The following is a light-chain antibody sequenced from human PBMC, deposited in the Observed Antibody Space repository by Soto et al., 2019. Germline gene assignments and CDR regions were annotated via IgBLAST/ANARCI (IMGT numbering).Light chain of an antibody. J-gene: IGLJ1*01. CDR3: CSYAGSYTFV. Sequence: QSVLTQPRSASGSPGQSVTISCTGTSSNVWGYNYVSWYPQHPGKAPKLMIYDVSKRPSGVPDRFSGSKSGNTASLTISGLQAEDEAEYYCCSYAGSYTFVFGSGTKVTVL. CDR2: DVS. CDR1: SSNVWGYNY. V-gene: IGLV2-11*01.